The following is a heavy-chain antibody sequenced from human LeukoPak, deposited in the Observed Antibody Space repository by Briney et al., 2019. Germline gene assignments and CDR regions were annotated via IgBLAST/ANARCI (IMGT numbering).Heavy chain of an antibody. Sequence: GRSLRLSCAASGFTFSSYGMHWVRQAPGKGLEWVAVISYDGSNKYYADSVKGRFTISRDNSKNTLYLQMNSLRAEDTAVYYCARVLATIRAFDIWGQGTMVTVSS. CDR3: ARVLATIRAFDI. CDR2: ISYDGSNK. CDR1: GFTFSSYG. D-gene: IGHD5-12*01. J-gene: IGHJ3*02. V-gene: IGHV3-30*03.